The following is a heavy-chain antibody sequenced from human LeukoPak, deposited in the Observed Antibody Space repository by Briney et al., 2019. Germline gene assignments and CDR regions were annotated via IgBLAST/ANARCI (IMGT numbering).Heavy chain of an antibody. V-gene: IGHV3-30*18. CDR1: GFTFSSYG. CDR2: ISYDGSNK. D-gene: IGHD5-18*01. CDR3: AKEGGYSYGKYYFDY. Sequence: GGSLRLSCAASGFTFSSYGMHWVRQAPGKGLEWVAVISYDGSNKYYADSVKGRFTISRDNSKNTLYLQMNSLRAEDTAVYYCAKEGGYSYGKYYFDYWGQGTLVTVSS. J-gene: IGHJ4*02.